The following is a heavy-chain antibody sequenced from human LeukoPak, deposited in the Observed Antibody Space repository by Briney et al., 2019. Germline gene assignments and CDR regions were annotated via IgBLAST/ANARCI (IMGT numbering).Heavy chain of an antibody. CDR2: ITSRGTTI. J-gene: IGHJ3*02. D-gene: IGHD3-22*01. CDR1: GFTFSSFS. CDR3: ARDLSSGYPDAFDI. Sequence: GGSLRLSCAASGFTFSSFSMNWVRQAPGKGPEWVSYITSRGTTIYYADSVKGRFTISRDNAKNSLYLQMDRLTAEDTAVYYCARDLSSGYPDAFDIWGQGTMVTVSS. V-gene: IGHV3-48*04.